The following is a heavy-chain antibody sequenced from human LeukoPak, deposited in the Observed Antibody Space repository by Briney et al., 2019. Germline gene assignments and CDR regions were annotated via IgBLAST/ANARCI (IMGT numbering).Heavy chain of an antibody. CDR1: GGSISSSSYY. D-gene: IGHD2-15*01. J-gene: IGHJ4*02. V-gene: IGHV4-39*01. Sequence: PSETLSLTCTVSGGSISSSSYYWGWIRQPPGKGLEWIGSIYYSGSTYYNPSLKSRVTISVDTSKNQFSLKLTSVTAADTAVYYCARQGTLRVVAYWGQGTLVTVSA. CDR3: ARQGTLRVVAY. CDR2: IYYSGST.